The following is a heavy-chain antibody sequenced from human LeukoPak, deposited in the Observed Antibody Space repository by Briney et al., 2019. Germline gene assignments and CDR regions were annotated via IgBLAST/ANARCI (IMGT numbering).Heavy chain of an antibody. J-gene: IGHJ6*02. CDR3: ARDSGIYDSSGYYGLSYYGMDV. Sequence: GGSLRLSCAASGFTFASYAMTWVRQAPGKGLEWFSAISGSGGSTYYADSVKGRFTISRDNYKNTLYLQMNSLRAEDTAVYYCARDSGIYDSSGYYGLSYYGMDVWGQGPTVTVSS. D-gene: IGHD3-22*01. CDR1: GFTFASYA. V-gene: IGHV3-23*01. CDR2: ISGSGGST.